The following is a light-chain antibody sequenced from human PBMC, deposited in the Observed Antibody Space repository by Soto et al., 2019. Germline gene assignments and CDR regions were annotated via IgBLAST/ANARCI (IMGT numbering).Light chain of an antibody. V-gene: IGKV1-5*03. CDR1: QRISAW. CDR2: QAS. J-gene: IGKJ4*01. CDR3: QQYNSYPLT. Sequence: DIQMTQSPSTLSASVGDRVTMTCRASQRISAWLAWYQQKPGRDPKLLIYQASSLKTGVPPRFSGSGSGTEFTLTISSLQPDDFATYYCQQYNSYPLTFGGGTRVDIK.